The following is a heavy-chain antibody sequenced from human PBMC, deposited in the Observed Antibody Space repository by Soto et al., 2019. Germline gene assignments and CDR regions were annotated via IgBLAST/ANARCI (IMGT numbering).Heavy chain of an antibody. CDR3: ARNGKTDDYYFFDN. D-gene: IGHD5-12*01. J-gene: IGHJ4*02. CDR1: GYTLTHYY. V-gene: IGHV1-46*01. Sequence: QVQLVQSGAEVKKPGASVKVSCKASGYTLTHYYMHWVRQAPGQGPEWVGVINPSTLVTSYAQKFQGRVTMTRDTSTSTVYMELNSLISEDTAVYYCARNGKTDDYYFFDNWGQGTLVTVSS. CDR2: INPSTLVT.